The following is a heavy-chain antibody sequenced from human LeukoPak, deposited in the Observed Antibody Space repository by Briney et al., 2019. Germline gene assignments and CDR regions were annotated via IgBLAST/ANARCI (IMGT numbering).Heavy chain of an antibody. V-gene: IGHV3-7*01. D-gene: IGHD6-19*01. Sequence: GGSLRLSCAASGFTFSGYWMSWVRQAPGKGLEWVASIKDDGSEKYYMDSVKGRLTISRDNAKNSMSLQMNSLRAEDTAVYYCAKGPLIEVTGTTWDYWGQGTLVTVSS. CDR1: GFTFSGYW. CDR2: IKDDGSEK. CDR3: AKGPLIEVTGTTWDY. J-gene: IGHJ4*02.